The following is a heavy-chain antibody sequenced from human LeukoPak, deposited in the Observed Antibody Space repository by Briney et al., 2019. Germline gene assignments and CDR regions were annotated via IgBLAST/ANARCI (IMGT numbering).Heavy chain of an antibody. V-gene: IGHV3-21*01. CDR1: GFTFSTHS. CDR2: ISSGSSHI. J-gene: IGHJ4*02. Sequence: GGPLRLSCAASGFTFSTHSMSWVRQSPGKGLEWVSSISSGSSHIYYADSVKGRFTISSDNAKTSLFLQMNSLRADDIAVYYCARGCSITSCRGGFDYWGQGTLVTVSS. CDR3: ARGCSITSCRGGFDY. D-gene: IGHD2-2*01.